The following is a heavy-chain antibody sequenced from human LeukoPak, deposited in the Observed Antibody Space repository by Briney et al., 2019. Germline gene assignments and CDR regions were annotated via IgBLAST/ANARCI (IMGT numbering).Heavy chain of an antibody. CDR2: INQGGSEK. J-gene: IGHJ4*02. D-gene: IGHD2-2*01. Sequence: GGSLRLSCAASGFTFSSYWMSWVRQAPEKELEWVANINQGGSEKYYVDSVRGRFTTSRDNAKNSLYLQMNSLRADDTAVYYCARDVTALDSWGQGTLVTVSS. CDR1: GFTFSSYW. V-gene: IGHV3-7*01. CDR3: ARDVTALDS.